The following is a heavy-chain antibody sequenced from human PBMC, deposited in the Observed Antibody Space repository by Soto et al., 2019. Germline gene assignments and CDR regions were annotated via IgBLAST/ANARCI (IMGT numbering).Heavy chain of an antibody. CDR2: LSHDGNIK. CDR1: GFAFSSHT. J-gene: IGHJ4*02. CDR3: ASTHFMVSRARGNF. D-gene: IGHD3-10*01. V-gene: IGHV3-30-3*01. Sequence: QVQLVESGGGVVQPGGSLRLSCAASGFAFSSHTMHWVRQAPGKGLEWLSLLSHDGNIKFYADSVKGRFTISRDNSKNALYLRRTNLRFEATVLYYCASTHFMVSRARGNFWGQGNLVTGSS.